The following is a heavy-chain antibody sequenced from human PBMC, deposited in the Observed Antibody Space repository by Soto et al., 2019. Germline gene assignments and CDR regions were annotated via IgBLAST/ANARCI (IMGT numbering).Heavy chain of an antibody. CDR1: GGSISRGYHY. Sequence: QVQLQESGPGLVKPSQTLSLTCTVSGGSISRGYHYWNWIRQRPGKGLEWIGYISYSGSPYYNPSLKSRLTISLDTCKNQFSLNLRSVTAADTAVYYCARVNGDCSSSSCSYYLAYWGQGTLVTVSS. CDR3: ARVNGDCSSSSCSYYLAY. CDR2: ISYSGSP. D-gene: IGHD2-2*03. J-gene: IGHJ4*02. V-gene: IGHV4-31*03.